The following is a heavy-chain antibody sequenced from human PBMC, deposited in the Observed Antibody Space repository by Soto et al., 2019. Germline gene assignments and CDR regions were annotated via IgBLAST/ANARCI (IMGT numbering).Heavy chain of an antibody. CDR3: ARGGVSTRTFDY. CDR2: IYPSDSDT. Sequence: PGESLKISCESSGYTFANYWIGWVRQVPGKGLELMGIIYPSDSDTRYRPSFQGQVTISADKSISSAYLQWSSLRASDTAMYYCARGGVSTRTFDYWGQGTPVTVSS. CDR1: GYTFANYW. J-gene: IGHJ4*02. V-gene: IGHV5-51*01. D-gene: IGHD3-3*01.